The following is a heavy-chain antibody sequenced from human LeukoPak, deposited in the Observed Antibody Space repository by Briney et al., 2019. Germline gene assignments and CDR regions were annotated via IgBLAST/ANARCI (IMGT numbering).Heavy chain of an antibody. CDR3: ARALYSSGWYGTRDVGMFDY. CDR2: INHSGST. V-gene: IGHV4-34*01. D-gene: IGHD6-19*01. Sequence: SETLSLTCAVYGGSFSGYYWSWIRQPPGKGLEWIGEINHSGSTNYNPSLKGRVTISVDTSKNQFSLKLSSVTAADTAVYYCARALYSSGWYGTRDVGMFDYWGQGTLVTVSS. J-gene: IGHJ4*02. CDR1: GGSFSGYY.